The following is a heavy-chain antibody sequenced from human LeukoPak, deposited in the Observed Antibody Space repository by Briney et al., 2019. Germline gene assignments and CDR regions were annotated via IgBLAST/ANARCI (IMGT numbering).Heavy chain of an antibody. V-gene: IGHV3-48*01. CDR3: AKARRAATRGSGKDY. CDR1: GFTFSSYS. J-gene: IGHJ4*02. CDR2: ISSSSSTI. Sequence: PGGSLRLSCAASGFTFSSYSMNWVRQAPGKGLEWVSYISSSSSTIYYADSVKGRFTISRDNAKNSLYLQMNSLRAEDTAVYYCAKARRAATRGSGKDYWGQGTLVTVSS. D-gene: IGHD2-15*01.